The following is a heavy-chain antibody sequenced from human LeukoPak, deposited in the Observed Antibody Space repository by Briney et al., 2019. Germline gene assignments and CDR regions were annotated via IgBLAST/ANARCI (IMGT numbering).Heavy chain of an antibody. D-gene: IGHD1-1*01. CDR3: ARLTGTYYYYYMDV. J-gene: IGHJ6*03. Sequence: SETLSLTCTVSGGSINNYYWTWIRQPAGKGLEWIGRIYAGGSTNYNPSLKSRVTMSVDTSKNQFSLRLSSVTAADTAVYYCARLTGTYYYYYMDVWGKGTTVTVSS. V-gene: IGHV4-4*07. CDR2: IYAGGST. CDR1: GGSINNYY.